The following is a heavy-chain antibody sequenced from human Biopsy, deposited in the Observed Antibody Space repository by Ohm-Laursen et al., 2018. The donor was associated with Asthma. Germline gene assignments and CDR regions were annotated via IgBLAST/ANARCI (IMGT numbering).Heavy chain of an antibody. CDR2: IMTVFGTT. Sequence: SSVKVSCKAPGGTFSNFAISWVRQARGQGLEWLGGIMTVFGTTNYAQKFQGRVTITADESTSTAYMEVTSLRSEDTAIYYCARCQVGYSSGWSLLLKKIYYSGMDVWGQGNAVTVSS. J-gene: IGHJ6*02. CDR1: GGTFSNFA. V-gene: IGHV1-69*01. D-gene: IGHD6-19*01. CDR3: ARCQVGYSSGWSLLLKKIYYSGMDV.